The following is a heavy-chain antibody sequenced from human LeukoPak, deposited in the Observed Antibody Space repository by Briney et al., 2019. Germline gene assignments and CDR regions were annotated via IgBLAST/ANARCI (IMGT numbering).Heavy chain of an antibody. V-gene: IGHV3-21*01. J-gene: IGHJ5*02. CDR1: GFTFSSYS. CDR3: ASATRDGYNLS. Sequence: GGSLRLSCAASGFTFSSYSMNWVRQAPGKGLEWVSSISSSSSYIYYAGSVKGRFTISRDNAKNSLYLQMNSLRAEDTAVYYCASATRDGYNLSWGQGTLVTVSS. D-gene: IGHD5-24*01. CDR2: ISSSSSYI.